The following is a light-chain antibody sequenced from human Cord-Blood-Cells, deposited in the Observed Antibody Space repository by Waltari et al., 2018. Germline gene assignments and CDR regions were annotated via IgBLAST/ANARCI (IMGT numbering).Light chain of an antibody. J-gene: IGLJ2*01. CDR3: CSYAGSSTFE. V-gene: IGLV2-23*03. CDR1: RSDVGSYNL. CDR2: EGS. Sequence: QSALTQPASVSGSSGQSIPISCTGTRSDVGSYNLVSWYQPHPGKAPKLMIYEGSKRPSGVSNRFSGSKSGNTASLTISGLQAEDEADYYCCSYAGSSTFEFGGGTKLTVL.